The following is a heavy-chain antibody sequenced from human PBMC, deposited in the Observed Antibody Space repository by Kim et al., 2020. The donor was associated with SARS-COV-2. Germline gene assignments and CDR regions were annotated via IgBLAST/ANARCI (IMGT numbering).Heavy chain of an antibody. CDR3: AREQIGSSWDFDY. D-gene: IGHD6-13*01. Sequence: SVKVSCKASGGTFSSYAISWVLQAPGQGLEWMGGIIPIFGTANYAQKFQGRVTITADESTSTAYMELSSLRSEDTAVYYCAREQIGSSWDFDYWGQGTLVTVSS. CDR1: GGTFSSYA. J-gene: IGHJ4*02. CDR2: IIPIFGTA. V-gene: IGHV1-69*13.